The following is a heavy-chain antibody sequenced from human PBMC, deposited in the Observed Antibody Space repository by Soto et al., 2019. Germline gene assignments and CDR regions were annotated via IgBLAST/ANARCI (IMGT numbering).Heavy chain of an antibody. J-gene: IGHJ4*02. V-gene: IGHV4-59*01. CDR1: GGSISSYY. CDR2: IYYSGST. D-gene: IGHD4-17*01. CDR3: ARASPTATVTTFLSSFDY. Sequence: SETLSLTCTVSGGSISSYYWSWIRQPPGKGLEWIGYIYYSGSTNYNPSLKSRVTISVDTSKNQFSPKLSSVTAADTAVYYCARASPTATVTTFLSSFDYWGQGTLVTVSS.